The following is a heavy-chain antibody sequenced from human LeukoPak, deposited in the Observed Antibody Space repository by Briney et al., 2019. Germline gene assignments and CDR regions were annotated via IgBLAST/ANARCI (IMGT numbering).Heavy chain of an antibody. CDR3: TRGDFYYYDTDY. V-gene: IGHV3-21*01. Sequence: PEGSLRLSCAASGFTFTSYCLNWVRQAPGEGLEWVSSISSSSDYIYYADSLKGRFTISRDNAKNSLYLQTDSLRVEDTAVYYCTRGDFYYYDTDYWGQGTLVTVSS. CDR1: GFTFTSYC. D-gene: IGHD3-22*01. CDR2: ISSSSDYI. J-gene: IGHJ4*02.